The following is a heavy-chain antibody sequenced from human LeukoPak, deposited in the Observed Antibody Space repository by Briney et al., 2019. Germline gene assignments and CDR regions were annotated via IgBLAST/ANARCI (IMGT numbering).Heavy chain of an antibody. Sequence: SETLSLTCTVSGGSISSYYWSWIRQPAGKGLEWIGRIYTSGSTNYNPSLKSRVTISVDKSKNQFSLKLSSVTAADTAVYYCARVGKSGSYSDYWGQGTLVTVSP. D-gene: IGHD1-26*01. V-gene: IGHV4-4*07. CDR3: ARVGKSGSYSDY. CDR1: GGSISSYY. J-gene: IGHJ4*03. CDR2: IYTSGST.